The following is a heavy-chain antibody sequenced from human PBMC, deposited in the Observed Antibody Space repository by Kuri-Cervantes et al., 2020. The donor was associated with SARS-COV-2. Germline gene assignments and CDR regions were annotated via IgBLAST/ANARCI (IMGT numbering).Heavy chain of an antibody. Sequence: SETLSLTCSVSGGSISSSSYYWGWIRQPPGKGLEWIGSIYYSGSTYYNPSLKSRVTISVDTSKNQFSLKLSSVTAADTAVYYCASAQGPYYYDSSGYYRFDYWSQGTLVTVSS. CDR1: GGSISSSSYY. J-gene: IGHJ4*02. CDR3: ASAQGPYYYDSSGYYRFDY. V-gene: IGHV4-39*01. D-gene: IGHD3-22*01. CDR2: IYYSGST.